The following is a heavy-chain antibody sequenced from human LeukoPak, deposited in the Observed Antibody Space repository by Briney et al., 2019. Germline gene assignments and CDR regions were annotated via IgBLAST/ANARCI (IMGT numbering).Heavy chain of an antibody. Sequence: ASVKVSCKASGYTFTSYGISWVRQAPGQGLEWMGWISAYNGNTNYAQKLQGRVTMTTDTSTSTAYMELRSLRSDDTAVYYCARGGPGHYYSSTSCYLARAFDIWGQGTMVTVSS. D-gene: IGHD2-2*01. CDR3: ARGGPGHYYSSTSCYLARAFDI. CDR1: GYTFTSYG. V-gene: IGHV1-18*01. CDR2: ISAYNGNT. J-gene: IGHJ3*02.